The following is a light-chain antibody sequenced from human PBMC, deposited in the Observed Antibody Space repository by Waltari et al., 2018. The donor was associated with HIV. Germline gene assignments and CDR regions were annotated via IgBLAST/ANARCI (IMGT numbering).Light chain of an antibody. V-gene: IGLV1-44*01. CDR2: SNN. J-gene: IGLJ2*01. Sequence: QSVLRQPPSASETAGQRVTISCSGSRSNIGTNNVNWYQQLPGTAPKLLIHSNNQRPSGVPDRFSGSRSGTSASLVISGLQSEDEADYYCSAWDDNVNALFGGGTKLTVL. CDR1: RSNIGTNN. CDR3: SAWDDNVNAL.